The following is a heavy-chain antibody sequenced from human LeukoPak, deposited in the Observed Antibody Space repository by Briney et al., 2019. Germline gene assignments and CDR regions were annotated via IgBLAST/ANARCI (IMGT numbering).Heavy chain of an antibody. CDR3: ARDQPGSYYYDSSGYYSL. CDR2: IKQDGSEK. Sequence: GRSLRLSCAASGFTFSSYWMSWVRQAPGKGLEWVADIKQDGSEKYYVDSVKGRFTISRDNAKNSLYLQMNSLRAEDTAVYYCARDQPGSYYYDSSGYYSLWGQGTLVTVSS. CDR1: GFTFSSYW. V-gene: IGHV3-7*03. J-gene: IGHJ4*02. D-gene: IGHD3-22*01.